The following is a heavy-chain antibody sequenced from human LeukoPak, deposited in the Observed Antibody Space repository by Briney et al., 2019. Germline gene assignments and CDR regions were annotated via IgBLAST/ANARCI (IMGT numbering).Heavy chain of an antibody. Sequence: PGGSLRLSCAASGFTFSSYGMHWVRQAPGKGLEWVAFIRYDGSNKYYAESVKGRFTISRDNSKNTLYLQMNSLSAEHTAVYYCAKVPTTVTFYYYYYGMDVWGEGTTVTVPS. CDR2: IRYDGSNK. CDR1: GFTFSSYG. CDR3: AKVPTTVTFYYYYYGMDV. D-gene: IGHD4-17*01. V-gene: IGHV3-30*02. J-gene: IGHJ6*04.